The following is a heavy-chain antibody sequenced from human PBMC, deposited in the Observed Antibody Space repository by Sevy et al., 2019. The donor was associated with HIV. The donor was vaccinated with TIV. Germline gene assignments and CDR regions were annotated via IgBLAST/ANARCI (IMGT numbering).Heavy chain of an antibody. D-gene: IGHD3-10*01. CDR3: ARALGSGEYDY. CDR2: TYYRSKWYN. Sequence: SQTLSLTCVISGDSVSSNSAAWSWIRQSPSRGLEWLGRTYYRSKWYNDYAVPVKSRLTIHPDTSKNQFSLQLNSVTPEDSAVYYCARALGSGEYDYWGQGTLVTVSS. CDR1: GDSVSSNSAA. V-gene: IGHV6-1*01. J-gene: IGHJ4*02.